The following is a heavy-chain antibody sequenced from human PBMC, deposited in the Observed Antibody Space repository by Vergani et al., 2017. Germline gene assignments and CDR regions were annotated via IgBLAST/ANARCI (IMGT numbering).Heavy chain of an antibody. V-gene: IGHV3-23*01. CDR1: GPTFVNNA. CDR2: ISGSGGST. CDR3: AKQYFVSGNYLFDY. D-gene: IGHD3-10*01. J-gene: IGHJ4*02. Sequence: QLLESGGALVQPGGSLRLSCAASGPTFVNNAMTWVRQAPGKGLEWVSAISGSGGSTYYADSVKGRFTISRDNSKNTLYLQMNSLRAEDTAVYYCAKQYFVSGNYLFDYWGQGTLVTVSS.